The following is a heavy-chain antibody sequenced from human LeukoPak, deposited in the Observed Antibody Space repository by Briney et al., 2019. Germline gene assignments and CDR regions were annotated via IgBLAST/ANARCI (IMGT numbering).Heavy chain of an antibody. CDR3: AKDLRGYSGYDLVDY. V-gene: IGHV3-30*18. CDR2: ISYDGSNK. J-gene: IGHJ4*02. CDR1: GFTFSSYV. Sequence: PGRSLRLSCAASGFTFSSYVMHWVRQAPGKGLEWVAVISYDGSNKYYADSVKGRFTISRDNSKNTLYLQMNSLRAEDTAVYYCAKDLRGYSGYDLVDYWGQGTLVTVSS. D-gene: IGHD5-12*01.